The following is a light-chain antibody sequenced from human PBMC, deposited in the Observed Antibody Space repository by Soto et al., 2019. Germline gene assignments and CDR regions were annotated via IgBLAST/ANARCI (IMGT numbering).Light chain of an antibody. CDR2: AAS. Sequence: DIQMTQSPSSLSASVGDRVTITCRASQSISSYLNWYKQKLGKAPNLLSYAASTLQSGVPSRFSGSGSGTDFTLTISSLKPEDFATYFCQHGYSTPLTFGGGTKVDI. CDR3: QHGYSTPLT. V-gene: IGKV1-39*01. CDR1: QSISSY. J-gene: IGKJ4*01.